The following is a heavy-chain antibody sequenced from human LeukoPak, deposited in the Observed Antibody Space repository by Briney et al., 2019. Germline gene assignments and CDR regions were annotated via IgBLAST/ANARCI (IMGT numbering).Heavy chain of an antibody. CDR2: ISGSSSYI. V-gene: IGHV3-21*01. CDR3: ARDHEAYCSGGSCSHYDY. CDR1: GFTFSSYS. J-gene: IGHJ4*02. Sequence: GGSLRLPCAASGFTFSSYSMNWVRQAPGKGLEWVSSISGSSSYIYYADSVKGRFTISRDNARKSLYLQMNSLRAEDTAVYYCARDHEAYCSGGSCSHYDYWGQGTLVTVSS. D-gene: IGHD2-15*01.